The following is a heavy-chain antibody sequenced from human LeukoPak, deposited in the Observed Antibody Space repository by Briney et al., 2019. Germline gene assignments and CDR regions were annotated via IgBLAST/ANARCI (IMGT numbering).Heavy chain of an antibody. CDR1: GFTFSSYD. D-gene: IGHD3-22*01. J-gene: IGHJ4*02. CDR3: ARGRMVLPRDSSGGFDY. V-gene: IGHV3-13*01. CDR2: IGTAGDT. Sequence: PGGSLRLSSAASGFTFSSYDMHWVRQATGKGLEWVSAIGTAGDTYYPGSVKGRFTISRENAKNSLYLQMNSLRAGDTAVYYCARGRMVLPRDSSGGFDYWGQGTLVTVSS.